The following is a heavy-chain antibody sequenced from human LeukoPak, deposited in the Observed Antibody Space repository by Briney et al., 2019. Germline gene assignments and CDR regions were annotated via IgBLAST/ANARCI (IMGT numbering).Heavy chain of an antibody. J-gene: IGHJ2*01. CDR2: INQRRNT. CDR3: ARHGWHAWYFDL. V-gene: IGHV4-34*01. D-gene: IGHD6-19*01. CDR1: GESFSGYS. Sequence: SETLSLTCVVYGESFSGYSWSWIRQPPGKGLEWIGEINQRRNTNYNPSLKSRVTISIDTSKNQFSLKLSSVTAADTAVYYCARHGWHAWYFDLWGCGTLVTVSS.